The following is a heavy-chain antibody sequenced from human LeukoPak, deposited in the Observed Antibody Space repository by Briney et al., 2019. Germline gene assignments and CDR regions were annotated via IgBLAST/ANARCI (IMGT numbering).Heavy chain of an antibody. V-gene: IGHV3-7*01. CDR3: ARELNYYQYMDV. J-gene: IGHJ6*03. Sequence: PGGSLRLSCAASRITLSSYWMGWLRQAPGKGLEWVANIKEDGIEKYYVDSVKGRFTISRDNAKNSLYLRMNSLRVEDTAVYYCARELNYYQYMDVWGKGTTVTVSS. CDR2: IKEDGIEK. CDR1: RITLSSYW.